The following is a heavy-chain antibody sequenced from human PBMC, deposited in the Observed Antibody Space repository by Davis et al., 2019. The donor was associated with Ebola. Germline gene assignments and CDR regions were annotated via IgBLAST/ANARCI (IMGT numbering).Heavy chain of an antibody. Sequence: MPGGSLRLSCTVSGGSISSYYWSWIRQPPGKGLEWIGYIYYSGSTNYNPSLKSRVTISVDTSKNQFSLKLSSVTAADTAVYYCARAGWYSSSSYDYWGQGTLVTVSP. J-gene: IGHJ4*02. CDR2: IYYSGST. D-gene: IGHD6-6*01. CDR3: ARAGWYSSSSYDY. V-gene: IGHV4-59*01. CDR1: GGSISSYY.